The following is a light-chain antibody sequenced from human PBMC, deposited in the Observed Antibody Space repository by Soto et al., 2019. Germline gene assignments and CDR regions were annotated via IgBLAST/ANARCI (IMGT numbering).Light chain of an antibody. CDR1: SSDVGGYNY. CDR3: CSYAGSYTHYV. V-gene: IGLV2-11*01. Sequence: ALTQRRAVSGSPGQSVTISCTGTSSDVGGYNYVSWYQQHPGKAPKLMIYDVSKRPSGVPDRFSGSKSGNTASLTISGLQAEDEADYYCCSYAGSYTHYVFGPGTKVTVL. CDR2: DVS. J-gene: IGLJ1*01.